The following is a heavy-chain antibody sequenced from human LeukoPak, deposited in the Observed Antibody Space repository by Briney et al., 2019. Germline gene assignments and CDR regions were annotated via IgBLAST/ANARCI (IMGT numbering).Heavy chain of an antibody. CDR1: GFTFTDHF. D-gene: IGHD2-15*01. Sequence: GRSLRLSCAASGFTFTDHFMDWVRQAPGKGREWVGRIRNKVKSYTTEYAASVKGRFTISRDDSKNSVYLQMNSLKTEDTAVYYCARVSRWQILRNYLEYWGQGTRVTVSS. CDR2: IRNKVKSYTT. CDR3: ARVSRWQILRNYLEY. V-gene: IGHV3-72*01. J-gene: IGHJ4*02.